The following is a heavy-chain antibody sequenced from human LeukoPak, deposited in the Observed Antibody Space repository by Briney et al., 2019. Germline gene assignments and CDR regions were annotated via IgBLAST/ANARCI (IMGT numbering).Heavy chain of an antibody. CDR1: GFTFSDYY. V-gene: IGHV3-11*04. CDR2: ISSSGSTI. CDR3: ARAHDSIAIDY. Sequence: GGSLRLSCAASGFTFSDYYMSWIRQAPGKGLEWVSYISSSGSTIYYADSVKGRFTISRDNAKNTLYLQMNSLRAEDTALYYCARAHDSIAIDYWGQGTRVTVSS. D-gene: IGHD3-22*01. J-gene: IGHJ4*02.